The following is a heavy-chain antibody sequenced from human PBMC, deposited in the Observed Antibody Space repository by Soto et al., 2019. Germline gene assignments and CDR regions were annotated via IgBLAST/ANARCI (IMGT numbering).Heavy chain of an antibody. D-gene: IGHD3-10*01. Sequence: SETLSLTCTVSGGSISSYYWSWIRQPPGKGLEWIGYIYYSGSTNYNPSLKSRVTISVDTSKNQFSLKLSSVTAADTAVYYCARRTYYPYYFDYWGQGTLVTVSS. CDR1: GGSISSYY. CDR3: ARRTYYPYYFDY. V-gene: IGHV4-59*08. J-gene: IGHJ4*02. CDR2: IYYSGST.